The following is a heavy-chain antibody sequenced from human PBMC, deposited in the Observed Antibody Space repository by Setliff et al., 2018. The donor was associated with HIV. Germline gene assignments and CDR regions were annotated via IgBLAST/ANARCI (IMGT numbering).Heavy chain of an antibody. V-gene: IGHV1-69*05. J-gene: IGHJ6*02. D-gene: IGHD6-13*01. CDR2: IIPIFGTA. CDR3: ARVRPLSSSWWSSDYYYYGMDV. Sequence: SVKVSCKSSGGTFSSYAISWVRQAPGQGLEWMGGIIPIFGTANYAQKFQGRVTITTDESTSTAYMELSSLRSEDTAVYYCARVRPLSSSWWSSDYYYYGMDVWGQGTTVTVSS. CDR1: GGTFSSYA.